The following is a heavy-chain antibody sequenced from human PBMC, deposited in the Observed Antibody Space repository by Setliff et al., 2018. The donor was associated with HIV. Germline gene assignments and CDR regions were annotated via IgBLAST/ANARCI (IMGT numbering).Heavy chain of an antibody. J-gene: IGHJ4*02. Sequence: SETLSLTCTVSGGSISSGDYFLSWIRQAPGKGLEWIGCTYYSGSTYYNPSLKSRVTISVDTSKNQFSLMLVSLTTADTAVYYCARSIYGSGTYPLDVWGPGTLVTVSS. CDR2: TYYSGST. CDR1: GGSISSGDYF. D-gene: IGHD3-10*01. CDR3: ARSIYGSGTYPLDV. V-gene: IGHV4-30-4*08.